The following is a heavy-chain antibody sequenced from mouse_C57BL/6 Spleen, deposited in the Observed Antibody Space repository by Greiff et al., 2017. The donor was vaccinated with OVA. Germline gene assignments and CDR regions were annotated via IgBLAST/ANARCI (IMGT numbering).Heavy chain of an antibody. Sequence: QVQLQQSGPELVKPGASVKISCKASGYAFSSSWMNWVKQRPGKGLEWIGRIYPGDGDTNYNGKFKGKATLTADKSSSTAYMQRSSLTSEDSAVYFCAREYYSTHLYFDVWGTGTTVTVSS. CDR3: AREYYSTHLYFDV. D-gene: IGHD2-5*01. J-gene: IGHJ1*03. CDR1: GYAFSSSW. V-gene: IGHV1-82*01. CDR2: IYPGDGDT.